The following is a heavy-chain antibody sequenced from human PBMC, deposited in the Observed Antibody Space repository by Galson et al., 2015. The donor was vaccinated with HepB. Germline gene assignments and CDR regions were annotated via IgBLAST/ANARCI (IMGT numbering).Heavy chain of an antibody. D-gene: IGHD3-10*01. J-gene: IGHJ5*02. V-gene: IGHV2-5*02. CDR3: ARRLSSVVRGADVAWLDT. Sequence: PALVKPTQTLTLTCTFSGFSLSTNGVGVGWIRQPPGKALEWFALIYWDDDKRYSPSLKSRLTINKDTSKNQVVLTMTNMDPVDTATYYCARRLSSVVRGADVAWLDTWGQGTLVTVSS. CDR1: GFSLSTNGVG. CDR2: IYWDDDK.